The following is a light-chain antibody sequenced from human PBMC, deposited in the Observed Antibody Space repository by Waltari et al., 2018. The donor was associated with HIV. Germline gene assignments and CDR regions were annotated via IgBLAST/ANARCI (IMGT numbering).Light chain of an antibody. CDR2: ENN. J-gene: IGLJ2*01. V-gene: IGLV1-51*02. Sequence: QSVLTQPPSTSAAPGQTVTISCSGSSSNIGDNYVSGYQHLPGTAPKLRIYENNKRPSGIPDRFAGPKYGTSATLVITRRQTGDEADYYCGTWDSSLSAWVFGGGTKLTVL. CDR1: SSNIGDNY. CDR3: GTWDSSLSAWV.